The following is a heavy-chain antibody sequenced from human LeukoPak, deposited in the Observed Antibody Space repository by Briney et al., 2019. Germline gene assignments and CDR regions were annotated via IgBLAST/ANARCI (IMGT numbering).Heavy chain of an antibody. V-gene: IGHV3-73*01. CDR1: GFTFSGSA. Sequence: QTGGSLRLSCAASGFTFSGSAMHWVRQASGKGLEWVGRIRSKANSYATAYAASVKGRFTISRDDSKNTAYLQMNSLKTEDTAVYYCTRFADQTGSWHDYWGQGTLVTVSS. J-gene: IGHJ4*02. D-gene: IGHD3-10*01. CDR2: IRSKANSYAT. CDR3: TRFADQTGSWHDY.